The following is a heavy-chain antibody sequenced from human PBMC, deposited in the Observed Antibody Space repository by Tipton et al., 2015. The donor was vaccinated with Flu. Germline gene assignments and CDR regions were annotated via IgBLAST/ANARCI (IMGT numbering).Heavy chain of an antibody. Sequence: TLSLTCTVSGGSISNYIWSWIRQPPGKGLEWIGYIYYSETIKYNPSLKSRVIISEDTSKNQFSLRLTSVTAADMAVYYCARDGDYGLIAWGQGSLVTVSS. V-gene: IGHV4-59*01. CDR2: IYYSETI. D-gene: IGHD4-17*01. J-gene: IGHJ5*02. CDR1: GGSISNYI. CDR3: ARDGDYGLIA.